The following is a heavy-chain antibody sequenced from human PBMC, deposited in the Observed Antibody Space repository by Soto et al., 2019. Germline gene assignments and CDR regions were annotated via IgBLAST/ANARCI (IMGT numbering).Heavy chain of an antibody. D-gene: IGHD2-21*01. CDR3: ARRQRLLQLHYYFYGVDV. V-gene: IGHV3-11*01. CDR2: ISSSGSTI. J-gene: IGHJ6*02. Sequence: QVQLVESGGGLVKPGGSLRLSCAASGFTFSDYYMSWIRQAPGKGLEWVSYISSSGSTIYYADSVKGRFTISRDNAKNSLYLQMNSLRAEDTAVYFCARRQRLLQLHYYFYGVDVWGQGTTVTVSS. CDR1: GFTFSDYY.